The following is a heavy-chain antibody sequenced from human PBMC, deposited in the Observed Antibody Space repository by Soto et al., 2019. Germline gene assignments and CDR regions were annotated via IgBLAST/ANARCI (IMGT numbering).Heavy chain of an antibody. J-gene: IGHJ6*04. V-gene: IGHV3-74*01. CDR2: IDNAGTDS. Sequence: LRLSCAASGFTFSGRSMHWVRQAPGKGLVWVSGIDNAGTDSTYADSVKGRFTSSRDNAKNTLYLQMNSLRVEDTAVYYCARGWFGPDVWGKGTSVTVSS. CDR1: GFTFSGRS. CDR3: ARGWFGPDV. D-gene: IGHD3-10*01.